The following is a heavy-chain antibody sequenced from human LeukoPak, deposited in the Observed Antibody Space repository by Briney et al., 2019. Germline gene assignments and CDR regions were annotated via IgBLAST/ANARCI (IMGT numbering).Heavy chain of an antibody. CDR2: IHHTGST. CDR1: GGSISGGACY. Sequence: SETLSLTCTVSGGSISGGACYWSWIRQPPGRGLEWIGYIHHTGSTYYSPSLKSRDTISVDRSKNQFSLKLSSVIAADTAVYYCARDCGLPAAPPLDDGFDIWGQGTMVTVSS. D-gene: IGHD2-2*01. V-gene: IGHV4-30-2*01. CDR3: ARDCGLPAAPPLDDGFDI. J-gene: IGHJ3*02.